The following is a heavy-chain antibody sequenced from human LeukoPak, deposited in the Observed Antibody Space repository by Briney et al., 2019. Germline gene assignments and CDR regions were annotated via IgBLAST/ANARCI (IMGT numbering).Heavy chain of an antibody. CDR2: IYYSGST. CDR1: GDSFSNNNFY. J-gene: IGHJ5*02. CDR3: AKQPPYGAYNWFDP. D-gene: IGHD4/OR15-4a*01. Sequence: SETLSLTCTVSGDSFSNNNFYWGWVRQPPGKGLEWIGSIYYSGSTYYNPSLKSRLTLSIATPNNHFSLKLISVSAADTAVYYCAKQPPYGAYNWFDPWGQGTLVTVSS. V-gene: IGHV4-39*01.